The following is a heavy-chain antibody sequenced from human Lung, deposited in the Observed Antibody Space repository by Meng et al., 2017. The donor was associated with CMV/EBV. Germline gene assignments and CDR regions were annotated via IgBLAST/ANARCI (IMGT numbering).Heavy chain of an antibody. J-gene: IGHJ4*02. CDR3: ARHLSPYYDSSGYYFDS. D-gene: IGHD3-22*01. V-gene: IGHV4-39*01. CDR1: GDSISSSSHY. CDR2: IYYNGNT. Sequence: SETLSLXCTVSGDSISSSSHYWGWIRQPPGKGLEWIGSIYYNGNTYYNPSLKSRVSISVDTSKNQFSLNLGSVTAADTAVYYCARHLSPYYDSSGYYFDSWGQGXLVTGSS.